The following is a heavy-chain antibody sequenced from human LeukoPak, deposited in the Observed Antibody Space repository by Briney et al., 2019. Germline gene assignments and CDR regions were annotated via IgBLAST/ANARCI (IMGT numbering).Heavy chain of an antibody. Sequence: GSLRLSCAASGFTFSSYGMHWVRQAPDKGLEWVAVISYDGSNKYYADSVKGRFTISRDNSKNTLYLQMNSLRAEDTAVYYCAKAQWLEGMDVWGQGTTVTVSS. V-gene: IGHV3-30*18. J-gene: IGHJ6*02. CDR3: AKAQWLEGMDV. CDR2: ISYDGSNK. CDR1: GFTFSSYG. D-gene: IGHD6-19*01.